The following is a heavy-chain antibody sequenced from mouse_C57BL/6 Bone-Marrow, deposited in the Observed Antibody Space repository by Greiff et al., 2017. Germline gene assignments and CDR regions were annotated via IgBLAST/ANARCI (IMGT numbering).Heavy chain of an antibody. Sequence: EVKLQESGPVLVKPGASVKMSCKASGYTFTDYYMNWVKQSHGKSLEWIGVINPYNGGTSYNQKFKGKATLTVDKSSSTAYMELNSLTSEDSAVYYCARGGYYGGAMDYWGQGTSVTVSS. CDR3: ARGGYYGGAMDY. CDR2: INPYNGGT. V-gene: IGHV1-19*01. J-gene: IGHJ4*01. CDR1: GYTFTDYY. D-gene: IGHD1-1*01.